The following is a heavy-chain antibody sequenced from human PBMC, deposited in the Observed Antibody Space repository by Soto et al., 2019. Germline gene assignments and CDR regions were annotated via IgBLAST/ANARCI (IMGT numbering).Heavy chain of an antibody. Sequence: GGSLRLSCAAAGFTFRGYWRSWVRQAPGKGLEWVANIKQDGSEKYYVDSVKGRFTISRDNAKNPLYLQMNSLRAEDTAVYYCARDLPSSGWYWFDPWGQGTLVTVSS. CDR2: IKQDGSEK. V-gene: IGHV3-7*01. CDR3: ARDLPSSGWYWFDP. J-gene: IGHJ5*02. D-gene: IGHD6-19*01. CDR1: GFTFRGYW.